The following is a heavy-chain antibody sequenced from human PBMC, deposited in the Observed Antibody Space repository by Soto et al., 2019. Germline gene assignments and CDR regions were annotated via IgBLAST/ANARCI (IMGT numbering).Heavy chain of an antibody. CDR2: VHISGHS. CDR1: GGSVSAPDW. CDR3: ARVRQGCSANNCYFDP. J-gene: IGHJ5*01. D-gene: IGHD1-1*01. Sequence: SETLSLPCPLSGGSVSAPDWWNWVRQSPDKGLEWIAEVHISGHSNYNPSLRSRVSVSIDSSKNQFYLNLNSVTAADTAIYYCARVRQGCSANNCYFDPWGQGTQVTVSS. V-gene: IGHV4-4*02.